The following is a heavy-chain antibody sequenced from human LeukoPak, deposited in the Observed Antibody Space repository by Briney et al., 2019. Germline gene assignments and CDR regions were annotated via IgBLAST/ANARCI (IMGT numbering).Heavy chain of an antibody. V-gene: IGHV4-34*01. J-gene: IGHJ4*02. CDR1: GGSFSGYY. D-gene: IGHD5-18*01. CDR2: ISHSGST. Sequence: SETLSLTCAVYGGSFSGYYWSWVRQPPGKGLEWIGEISHSGSTYYNPSPKSRVTVSVDTSKNQFSLRLSSVTAADTAVYYCARGGLDTRRGGYFDYWGQGILVTVSS. CDR3: ARGGLDTRRGGYFDY.